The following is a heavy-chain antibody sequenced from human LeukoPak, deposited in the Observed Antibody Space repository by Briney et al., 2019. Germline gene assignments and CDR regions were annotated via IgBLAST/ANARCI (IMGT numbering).Heavy chain of an antibody. Sequence: PSETLSLTCSVSGSSINSHYWSWIRQSPGKGLEWIGYVFNGGSTNYNPSLKSRVTMSLDTSRDQFSLSLSSVTAADTAIYYCASRPADSTWFGVFDYWSQGTLVTVSS. CDR2: VFNGGST. V-gene: IGHV4-59*11. CDR3: ASRPADSTWFGVFDY. J-gene: IGHJ4*02. CDR1: GSSINSHY. D-gene: IGHD3-10*01.